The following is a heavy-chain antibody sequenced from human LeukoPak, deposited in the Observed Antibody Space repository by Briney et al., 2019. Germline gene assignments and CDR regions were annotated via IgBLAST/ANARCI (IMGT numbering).Heavy chain of an antibody. CDR3: ARGALEWLYGSWFDP. J-gene: IGHJ5*02. CDR2: INSDGSST. Sequence: GGSLGLSCAASGFTFSSYWMHWVRQAPGKGLVWVSRINSDGSSTSYADSVKGRFTISRDNTKNKLYLQMNSLRAEDTAIYYCARGALEWLYGSWFDPWGQGTLVTVSS. V-gene: IGHV3-74*01. CDR1: GFTFSSYW. D-gene: IGHD3-3*01.